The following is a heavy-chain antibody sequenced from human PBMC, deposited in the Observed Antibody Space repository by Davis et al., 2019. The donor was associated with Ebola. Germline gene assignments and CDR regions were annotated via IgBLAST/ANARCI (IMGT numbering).Heavy chain of an antibody. Sequence: SVKVSCKASGGTFSSYAISWVRQAPGQGLEWMGGIIPIFGTANYAQKFQGRVTITADESTSTAYMELNSLTSEDSAVYYCAKETVAGTDAFDIWGQGTMVTVSS. CDR2: IIPIFGTA. D-gene: IGHD6-19*01. J-gene: IGHJ3*02. V-gene: IGHV1-69*13. CDR3: AKETVAGTDAFDI. CDR1: GGTFSSYA.